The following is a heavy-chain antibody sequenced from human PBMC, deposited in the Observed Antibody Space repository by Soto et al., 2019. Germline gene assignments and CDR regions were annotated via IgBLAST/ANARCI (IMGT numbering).Heavy chain of an antibody. CDR3: ARGPGGPDGPGDY. V-gene: IGHV1-3*01. Sequence: QVQLVQSGAEVKKPGASVKVSCKASGYTFTSYAMHWVRQAPGQRLEWMGWINAGNGNTKYSQRFLGRVTITRDTSASTAYMELSSLRSEDTAVYYCARGPGGPDGPGDYWGQGTLVTVSS. CDR1: GYTFTSYA. CDR2: INAGNGNT. D-gene: IGHD2-15*01. J-gene: IGHJ4*02.